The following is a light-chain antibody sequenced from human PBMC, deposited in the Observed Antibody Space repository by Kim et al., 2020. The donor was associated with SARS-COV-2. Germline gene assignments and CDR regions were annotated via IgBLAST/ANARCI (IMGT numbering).Light chain of an antibody. J-gene: IGLJ2*01. V-gene: IGLV3-1*01. Sequence: VSPGQTASITCSGDKLVDKYAGWYQQKPGQSPVLVIYQDTKRPSGIPERFSGSNSGNTATLTISGTQAMDEADYYCQAWDRRTVVFGGGTQLTVL. CDR1: KLVDKY. CDR2: QDT. CDR3: QAWDRRTVV.